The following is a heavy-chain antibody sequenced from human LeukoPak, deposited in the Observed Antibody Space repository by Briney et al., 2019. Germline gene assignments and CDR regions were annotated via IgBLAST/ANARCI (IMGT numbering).Heavy chain of an antibody. CDR3: ARGPGSGWDSDY. D-gene: IGHD6-19*01. CDR1: GFTFSSYS. CDR2: ISSSSSYI. Sequence: GGSLRLSCAASGFTFSSYSMNWVRQAPGKGLEWVSSISSSSSYIYYADSVKGRFTISRDNAKNSLYLQMNSLRAEDTAVYYCARGPGSGWDSDYWGQGTLVTVSS. V-gene: IGHV3-21*01. J-gene: IGHJ4*02.